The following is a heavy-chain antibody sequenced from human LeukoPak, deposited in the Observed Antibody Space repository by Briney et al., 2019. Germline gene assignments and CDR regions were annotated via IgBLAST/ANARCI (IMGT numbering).Heavy chain of an antibody. D-gene: IGHD5-24*01. V-gene: IGHV4-34*01. CDR3: ARDQGMATIGPFDY. Sequence: SETLSLTCAVYGGSFSGYYWSWIRQPPGKGLEWIGEINHSGSTNYNPSLKSRVTISVDTSKNQFSLKLSSVTAADTAVYYCARDQGMATIGPFDYWGQGTLVTVSS. J-gene: IGHJ4*02. CDR2: INHSGST. CDR1: GGSFSGYY.